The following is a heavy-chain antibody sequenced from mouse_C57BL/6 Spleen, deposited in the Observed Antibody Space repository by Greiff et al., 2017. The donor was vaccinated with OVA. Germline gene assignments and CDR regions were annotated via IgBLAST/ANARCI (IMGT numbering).Heavy chain of an antibody. J-gene: IGHJ4*01. CDR3: AREGSGSSYEEGAMDY. D-gene: IGHD1-1*01. CDR2: IDPSDSYT. V-gene: IGHV1-59*01. Sequence: QVQLQQPGAERVRPGPSVKLSCKASGYTFTSYWMHWVKQRPGQGLEWIGVIDPSDSYTNYNQKFKGKATLTVDTSSSTAYMQLSSLTSEDSAVYYCAREGSGSSYEEGAMDYWGQGTSVTVSS. CDR1: GYTFTSYW.